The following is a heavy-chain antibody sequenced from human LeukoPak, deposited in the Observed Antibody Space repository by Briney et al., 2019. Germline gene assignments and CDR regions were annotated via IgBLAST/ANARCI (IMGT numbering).Heavy chain of an antibody. CDR3: ARVGRDGYNYYDY. J-gene: IGHJ4*02. CDR2: MYYSGST. V-gene: IGHV4-31*03. D-gene: IGHD5-24*01. CDR1: GVSISGGGYS. Sequence: PSGTLSLTCTVSGVSISGGGYSWSWIRPHPGKGLEWSGYMYYSGSTYYNPSLKSRVTISVDTSKNQFSLKLSSVTAADTAVYYCARVGRDGYNYYDYWGQGTLVTVSS.